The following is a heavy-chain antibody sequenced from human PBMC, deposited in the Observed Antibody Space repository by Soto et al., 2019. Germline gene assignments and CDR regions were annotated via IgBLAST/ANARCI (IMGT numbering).Heavy chain of an antibody. V-gene: IGHV1-18*01. J-gene: IGHJ6*02. Sequence: QVQLVQSGAEVKKPGASVKVSCKASGYTFTSYGISWVRQAPGQGLEWMGWISAYNGNTNYAQKLQGRVTMTTNTSTSTAYMELRSLRSDDTAVYYCVSGTGSTDYYYYGMDVWGQGTTVTVSS. CDR1: GYTFTSYG. D-gene: IGHD4-17*01. CDR2: ISAYNGNT. CDR3: VSGTGSTDYYYYGMDV.